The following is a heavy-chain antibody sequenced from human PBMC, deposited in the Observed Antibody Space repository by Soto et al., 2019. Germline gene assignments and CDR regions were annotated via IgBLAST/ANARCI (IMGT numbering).Heavy chain of an antibody. D-gene: IGHD1-26*01. Sequence: HPGGSLRLSCAASGFTFSSYGMHWVRQAPGKGLEWVAVISYDGSNKYYADSVKGRFTISRDNSKNTLYLQMNSLRAEDTAVYYCAKDGTNYYYYGMDVWGQGTTVTVSS. J-gene: IGHJ6*02. CDR2: ISYDGSNK. CDR3: AKDGTNYYYYGMDV. CDR1: GFTFSSYG. V-gene: IGHV3-30*18.